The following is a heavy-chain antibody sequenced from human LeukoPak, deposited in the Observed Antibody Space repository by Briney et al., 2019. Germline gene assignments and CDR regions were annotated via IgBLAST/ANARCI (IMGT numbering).Heavy chain of an antibody. D-gene: IGHD4-17*01. V-gene: IGHV1-2*02. J-gene: IGHJ3*02. Sequence: GASVKVSCKASGYTFTGYYMHWVREGPGQGLEWMGWINPNSGGTNNAQKFQGRVTMTRDTSISTAYMALSRLRSDDTAVYYCARDIGRYGVDWAFDIWGQGTMVTVSS. CDR3: ARDIGRYGVDWAFDI. CDR1: GYTFTGYY. CDR2: INPNSGGT.